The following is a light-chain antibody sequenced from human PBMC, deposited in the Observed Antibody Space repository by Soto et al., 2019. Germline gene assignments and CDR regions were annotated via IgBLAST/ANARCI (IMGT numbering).Light chain of an antibody. J-gene: IGLJ1*01. CDR3: CSYAGSSTFYV. CDR2: EVS. CDR1: CSDVGSYNL. V-gene: IGLV2-23*02. Sequence: QSALTQPASVSGSPGQSITISCTGTCSDVGSYNLVSWYQQHPGKAPKLMIYEVSKRPSGVSNRFSGPKSGNTASLTISGLQAEDEADYYCCSYAGSSTFYVFGTGTKVTVL.